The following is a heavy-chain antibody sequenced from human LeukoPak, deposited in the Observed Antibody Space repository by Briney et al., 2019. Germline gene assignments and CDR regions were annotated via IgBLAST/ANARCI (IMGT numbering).Heavy chain of an antibody. CDR3: ARERITIFGVARELDY. CDR1: GFTFSSYS. J-gene: IGHJ4*02. V-gene: IGHV3-48*01. CDR2: ISSSSSTI. Sequence: GGSLRLSCAASGFTFSSYSMNWVRQAPGKGLEWVSYISSSSSTIYYADSVKGRFTISRDNAKNSLYLQMNSLRAEDTAAYYCARERITIFGVARELDYWGQGTLVTVSS. D-gene: IGHD3-3*01.